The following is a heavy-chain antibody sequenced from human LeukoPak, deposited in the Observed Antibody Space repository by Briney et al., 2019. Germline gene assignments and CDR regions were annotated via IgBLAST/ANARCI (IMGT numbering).Heavy chain of an antibody. D-gene: IGHD5-12*01. J-gene: IGHJ4*02. CDR3: AKHPRAAVATISTLDD. V-gene: IGHV4-39*01. CDR1: GGPIITNSHY. Sequence: SETLSLTCTVSGGPIITNSHYWAWIRQPPGKGLEWMGSVFETGGGYYNPSLKSRVTISLDTSTNQVSLRLTSVTAADTALYFCAKHPRAAVATISTLDDWGQGTLVSVSS. CDR2: VFETGGG.